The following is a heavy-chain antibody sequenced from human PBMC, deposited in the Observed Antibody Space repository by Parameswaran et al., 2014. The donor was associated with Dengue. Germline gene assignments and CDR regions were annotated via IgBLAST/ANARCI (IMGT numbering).Heavy chain of an antibody. CDR2: AYYSGGT. V-gene: IGHV4-39*07. CDR3: ARGSDYSGYKRYDY. CDR1: GGSISSDGYF. D-gene: IGHD4-17*01. Sequence: ASETLSLTCTVSGGSISSDGYFWGWIRQPPGKGLEWIVNAYYSGGTYYSPSLKSRVTMSVDTSKNQFSLRVNSVTAADTAVYYCARGSDYSGYKRYDYWGLGTLVTVSS. J-gene: IGHJ4*02.